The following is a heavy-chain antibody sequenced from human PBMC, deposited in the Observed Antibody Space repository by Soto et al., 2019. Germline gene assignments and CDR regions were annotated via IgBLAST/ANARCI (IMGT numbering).Heavy chain of an antibody. Sequence: EEQVVESGGDLVQPGGSLRLSCATSGFTFSNYWMTWVRLPPGKGLEWVANIKHDGSEKYYADSVRGRFTISRDNAKNPLYLQMNSLRAEDTAVYFCVRYYDFWTGYSLFDYWGRGTVVTVSS. D-gene: IGHD3-3*01. CDR3: VRYYDFWTGYSLFDY. J-gene: IGHJ4*02. V-gene: IGHV3-7*01. CDR1: GFTFSNYW. CDR2: IKHDGSEK.